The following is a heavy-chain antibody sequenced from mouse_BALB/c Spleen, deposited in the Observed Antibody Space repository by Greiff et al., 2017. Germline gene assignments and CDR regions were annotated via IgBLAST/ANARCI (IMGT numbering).Heavy chain of an antibody. V-gene: IGHV8-8*01. J-gene: IGHJ3*01. Sequence: QVTLQVCGPGLLQPSPTLSMTCSFSGFSLSTSGMGVVWIRQPPGLGLEWLAHIWWDDVKRYNPALKSRVTISKDTSSSQVFLKIASVDTAYTATYYCARPYYYDAWFAYWGQGTLVTVSA. D-gene: IGHD2-4*01. CDR1: GFSLSTSGMG. CDR3: ARPYYYDAWFAY. CDR2: IWWDDVK.